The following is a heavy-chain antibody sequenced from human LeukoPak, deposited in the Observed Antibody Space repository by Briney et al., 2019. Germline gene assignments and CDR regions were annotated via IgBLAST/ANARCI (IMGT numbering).Heavy chain of an antibody. D-gene: IGHD3-3*01. CDR1: GGSFSGYY. J-gene: IGHJ4*02. Sequence: SETLSLTCAVYGGSFSGYYWSWIRQPPGKGLEWIGEINHSGSTNYNPSLKSRVTISVDTSKNQFSLKLNSVTAADTAVYYCARESTYYDFWSGYTDYWGQGTLVTVSS. CDR2: INHSGST. V-gene: IGHV4-34*01. CDR3: ARESTYYDFWSGYTDY.